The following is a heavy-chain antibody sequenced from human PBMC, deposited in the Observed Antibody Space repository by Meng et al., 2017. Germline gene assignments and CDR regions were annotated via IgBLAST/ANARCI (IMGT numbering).Heavy chain of an antibody. V-gene: IGHV3-23*01. CDR3: ARDHGAGDYDWFDP. CDR2: ISGSGGST. D-gene: IGHD4-17*01. CDR1: GSTFSSYA. J-gene: IGHJ5*02. Sequence: GESLKISCAASGSTFSSYAMSWVRQAPGKGLEWVSAISGSGGSTYYADSVKGRFTISRDNSKNTLYLQMNSLRAEDTAVYYCARDHGAGDYDWFDPWGQGTLVTVSS.